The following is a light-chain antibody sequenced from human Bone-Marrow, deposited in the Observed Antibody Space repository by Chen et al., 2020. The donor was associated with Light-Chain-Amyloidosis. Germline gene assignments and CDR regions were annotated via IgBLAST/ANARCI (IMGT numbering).Light chain of an antibody. CDR3: QQYYSTPFT. V-gene: IGKV4-1*01. J-gene: IGKJ3*01. CDR2: WAS. CDR1: QSVLYSSNNENY. Sequence: DFVMTQSPDSLAVSLGERATINCKSSQSVLYSSNNENYLAWYQQKPGQPPKLLIRWASTRESGVPDRFSGSGSGTDCTLTISSPQAEDVAVYYCQQYYSTPFTFGPGTKVDIK.